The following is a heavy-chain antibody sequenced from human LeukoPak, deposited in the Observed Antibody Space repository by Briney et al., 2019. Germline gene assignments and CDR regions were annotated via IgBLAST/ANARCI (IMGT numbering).Heavy chain of an antibody. CDR3: ARSDSSGYYPPPPDY. D-gene: IGHD3-22*01. Sequence: GGSLRLSCAASGFTFSSNAMHWVRQAPGKGLEWVAVISYDGSGKYYPDSVKGRFTISRDNSKNTLYLQMNSLRAEDTAVYYCARSDSSGYYPPPPDYWGQGTLVTVSS. CDR2: ISYDGSGK. CDR1: GFTFSSNA. V-gene: IGHV3-30*07. J-gene: IGHJ4*02.